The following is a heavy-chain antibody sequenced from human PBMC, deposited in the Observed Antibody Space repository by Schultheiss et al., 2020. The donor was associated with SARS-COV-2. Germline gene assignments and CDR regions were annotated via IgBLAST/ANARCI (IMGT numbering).Heavy chain of an antibody. V-gene: IGHV1-69*13. CDR2: IIPIFGTA. Sequence: SVKVSCKASGGTFSSYAISWVRQAPGQGLEWMGGIIPIFGTANYAQKFQGRVTITADESTSTAYMELSSLRSEDTAVYYCEAGAAVADFEYWGQGTLVTVSS. J-gene: IGHJ4*02. CDR1: GGTFSSYA. CDR3: EAGAAVADFEY. D-gene: IGHD6-19*01.